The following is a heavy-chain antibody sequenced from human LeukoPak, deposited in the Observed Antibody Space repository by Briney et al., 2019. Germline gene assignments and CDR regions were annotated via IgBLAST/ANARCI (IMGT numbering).Heavy chain of an antibody. J-gene: IGHJ4*02. CDR1: GFTFSSYA. CDR3: ARDRTPGGGYYYGGLDY. D-gene: IGHD3-22*01. CDR2: ISGSGGFT. Sequence: GGSLRLSCAASGFTFSSYAMSWVRQAPGKGLEWVSGISGSGGFTYYADSVKGRFTISRDNSKNTLYLQMNSLRAEDTAVYYCARDRTPGGGYYYGGLDYWGQGTLVTVSS. V-gene: IGHV3-23*01.